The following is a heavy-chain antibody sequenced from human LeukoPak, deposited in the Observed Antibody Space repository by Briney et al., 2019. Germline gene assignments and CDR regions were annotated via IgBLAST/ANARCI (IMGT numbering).Heavy chain of an antibody. CDR2: MWYDGSNK. J-gene: IGHJ4*02. CDR3: AKEGSNGDFDY. CDR1: GFTFSSYG. V-gene: IGHV3-33*06. D-gene: IGHD1-26*01. Sequence: PGGSLRLSCAASGFTFSSYGMHWVRQAPGKGLEWVAVMWYDGSNKYYADSVKGRFTISRDNPKNTVYLQMNSLRAEDTAVYYCAKEGSNGDFDYWGQGTLVTVSS.